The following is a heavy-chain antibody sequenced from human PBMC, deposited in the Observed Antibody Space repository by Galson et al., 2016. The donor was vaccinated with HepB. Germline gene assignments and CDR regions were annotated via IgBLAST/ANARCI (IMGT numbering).Heavy chain of an antibody. V-gene: IGHV4-61*02. Sequence: TLSLTCTVSGGSIESDDYHWSWIRQPAGKGLEWLGRVFTSGSTNYSPSLKSRATISAETSKNQFSLNLRSVTAADTAVYFCARGEYTYGYFDSWGQGTLVTVSS. D-gene: IGHD5-18*01. CDR2: VFTSGST. J-gene: IGHJ4*02. CDR1: GGSIESDDYH. CDR3: ARGEYTYGYFDS.